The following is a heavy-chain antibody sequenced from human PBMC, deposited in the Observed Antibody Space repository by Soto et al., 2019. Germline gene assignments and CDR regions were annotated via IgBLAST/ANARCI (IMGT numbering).Heavy chain of an antibody. Sequence: WGSLRLSCAASRFTCTSHAMHWVLETLGKWLEWVAAISYEEMDKKYASSGKCRFTVSRDNVNNTLSRQMNSLIPEYTAGYYCAKDSGYQLTDSYFHYCMDVRGKGT. V-gene: IGHV3-30*18. D-gene: IGHD2-2*01. CDR2: ISYEEMDK. CDR1: RFTCTSHA. J-gene: IGHJ6*04. CDR3: AKDSGYQLTDSYFHYCMDV.